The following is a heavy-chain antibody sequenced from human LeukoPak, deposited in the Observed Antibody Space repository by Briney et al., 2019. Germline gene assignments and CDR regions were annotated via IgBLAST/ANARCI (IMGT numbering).Heavy chain of an antibody. J-gene: IGHJ4*02. Sequence: EASVKVSCKASGYTFITYGITWVRQAPGQGLEWMGWISTYNGDTNYAQKLQGRVTMTTDTSTYTAYMELRSLRSDDTAVYFCARGNGARDYWGQGTLVTVSS. CDR3: ARGNGARDY. D-gene: IGHD1-1*01. V-gene: IGHV1-18*01. CDR2: ISTYNGDT. CDR1: GYTFITYG.